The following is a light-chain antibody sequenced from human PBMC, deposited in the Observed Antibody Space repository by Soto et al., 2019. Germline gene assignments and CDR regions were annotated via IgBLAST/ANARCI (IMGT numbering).Light chain of an antibody. V-gene: IGKV3-15*01. CDR1: QSVSTN. CDR3: QQYTNRPPWT. J-gene: IGKJ1*01. Sequence: EIVMTQSPATLSVSPGERATLSCRASQSVSTNLAWYQQKPGQAPRLLIYGASTRATGIPARFSGSGSGTEFTLTIRSLQPDDVAVYYCQQYTNRPPWTFGRGTKVDFK. CDR2: GAS.